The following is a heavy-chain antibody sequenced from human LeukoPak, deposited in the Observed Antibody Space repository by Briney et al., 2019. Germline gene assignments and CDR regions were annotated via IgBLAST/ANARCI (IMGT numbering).Heavy chain of an antibody. CDR2: ISYDGSNK. CDR3: ARDGYSSRWYNWFDP. D-gene: IGHD6-13*01. Sequence: PGRSLRLSCADSGFTFSSDTMHGVRQAPGKGLEWVAVISYDGSNKYYADSVKGRFTISRDNSKNTLYLQMNSLRAEDTAVYYCARDGYSSRWYNWFDPWRQATLVTVSS. V-gene: IGHV3-30*04. J-gene: IGHJ5*02. CDR1: GFTFSSDT.